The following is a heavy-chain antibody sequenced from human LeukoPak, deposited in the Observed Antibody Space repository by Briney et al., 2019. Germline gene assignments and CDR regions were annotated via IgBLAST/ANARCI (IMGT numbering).Heavy chain of an antibody. CDR1: GGSIISYH. V-gene: IGHV4-59*08. D-gene: IGHD4-17*01. J-gene: IGHJ5*02. CDR3: ARHAATGTTSSLRFDP. Sequence: PSETLSLTCTVSGGSIISYHWTWIRQPPGKGLGWIGYIYYSGSTNYNPSLKSRVTISVDTSKNQFSLKLSSVTAADTAVYYCARHAATGTTSSLRFDPWGQGTLVTVSS. CDR2: IYYSGST.